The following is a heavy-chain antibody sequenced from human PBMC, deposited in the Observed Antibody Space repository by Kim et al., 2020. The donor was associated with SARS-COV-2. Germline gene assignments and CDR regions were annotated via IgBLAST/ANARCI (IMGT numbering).Heavy chain of an antibody. CDR1: GFTLNSYS. D-gene: IGHD3-10*01. CDR3: ARDYGSNW. V-gene: IGHV3-21*06. J-gene: IGHJ5*01. CDR2: ISTSGRYT. Sequence: GGSLRLSCVVSGFTLNSYSMNWVRQAPGKGLEWVAYISTSGRYTYYAASVAGRFTISRDSATNSLYLQMNSLKVEDTAFYYCARDYGSNW.